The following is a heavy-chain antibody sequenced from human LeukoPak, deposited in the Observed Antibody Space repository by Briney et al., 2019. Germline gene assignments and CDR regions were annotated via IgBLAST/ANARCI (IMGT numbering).Heavy chain of an antibody. CDR3: ARGHHDIGTTGTFDV. CDR1: GYTFMNYG. D-gene: IGHD1/OR15-1a*01. Sequence: VASVTVSCKTSGYTFMNYGINWVRQAPGKGLEWMGWISSYTVNKTSAQKFQGRVTLTTDTSTNTVSLELRRLTFDDTAVYYCARGHHDIGTTGTFDVWGQGTRVIVSS. V-gene: IGHV1-18*01. J-gene: IGHJ3*01. CDR2: ISSYTVNK.